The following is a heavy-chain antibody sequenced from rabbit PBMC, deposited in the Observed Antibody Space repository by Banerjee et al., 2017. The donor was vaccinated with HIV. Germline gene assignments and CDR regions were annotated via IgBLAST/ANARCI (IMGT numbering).Heavy chain of an antibody. D-gene: IGHD5-1*01. V-gene: IGHV1S40*01. CDR2: FYAGSSGNT. CDR3: ARDPYGSGAGFNL. J-gene: IGHJ4*01. CDR1: EFDLNYYYY. Sequence: QSLEESGGGLVKPGASLTLTCKASEFDLNYYYYMCWVRQAPGKGLEWIACFYAGSSGNTYYASWAKGRFTISKTSSTTVTLQMTSLTAADTATYFCARDPYGSGAGFNLWGPGTLVTVS.